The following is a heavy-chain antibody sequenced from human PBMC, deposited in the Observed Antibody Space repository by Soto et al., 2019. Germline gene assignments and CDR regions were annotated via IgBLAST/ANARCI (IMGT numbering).Heavy chain of an antibody. CDR2: ISGSGGST. CDR1: GFTFSSYA. D-gene: IGHD3-22*01. V-gene: IGHV3-23*01. J-gene: IGHJ4*02. CDR3: AKSGNYYDSSGYYYFDY. Sequence: GSLRLSCAASGFTFSSYAMSWVRQAPGKGLEWVSAISGSGGSTYYADSVKGRFTISRDNSKNTLYLQMNSLRAEDTAVYYCAKSGNYYDSSGYYYFDYWGQGTLVTVSS.